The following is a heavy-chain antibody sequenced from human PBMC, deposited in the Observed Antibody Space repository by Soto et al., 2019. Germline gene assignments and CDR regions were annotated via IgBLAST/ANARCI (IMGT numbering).Heavy chain of an antibody. J-gene: IGHJ6*02. V-gene: IGHV3-30*18. Sequence: RGGAVRGNCVDSGCTFISYGMNWVRQAPGKGLEWVAVISYDANNKYYVDSVKGRFAISRDNSKNTLYLQMNSLRAEDTAVYYCAKGVWIYYDGMDVWGQVTTVTVSS. CDR1: GCTFISYG. CDR3: AKGVWIYYDGMDV. D-gene: IGHD2-8*01. CDR2: ISYDANNK.